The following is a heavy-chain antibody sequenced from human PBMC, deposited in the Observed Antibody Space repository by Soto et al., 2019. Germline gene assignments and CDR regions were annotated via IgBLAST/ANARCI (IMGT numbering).Heavy chain of an antibody. V-gene: IGHV3-21*05. J-gene: IGHJ4*02. CDR3: ARFGSGRPFDY. D-gene: IGHD3-10*01. Sequence: PGGSLRLSCAASGFTFSSYEMNWVRQAPGKGLEWVSYISSSSSYIYYADSVKGRFTISRDNAKNSLYLQMNSLRAEDTAVYYCARFGSGRPFDYWGQGTLVTVSS. CDR1: GFTFSSYE. CDR2: ISSSSSYI.